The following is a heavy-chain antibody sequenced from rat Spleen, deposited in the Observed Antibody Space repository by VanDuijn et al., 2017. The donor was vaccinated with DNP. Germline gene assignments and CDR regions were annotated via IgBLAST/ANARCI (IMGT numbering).Heavy chain of an antibody. V-gene: IGHV3-3*01. CDR2: INSAGNT. CDR3: ARHGNYYSGGTMDA. J-gene: IGHJ4*01. Sequence: EVQLQESGPGLVKPSQSLSLTCSVTGYSITSSYRWNWIRKFPGNKLEWMGSINSAGNTNYNPSLKSRISITRDTSKNQFFLQVNSVTTEDTATYYCARHGNYYSGGTMDAWGQGTSVIVSS. D-gene: IGHD1-1*01. CDR1: GYSITSSYR.